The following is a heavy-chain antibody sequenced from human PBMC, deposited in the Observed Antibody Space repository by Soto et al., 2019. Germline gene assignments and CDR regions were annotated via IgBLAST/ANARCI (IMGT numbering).Heavy chain of an antibody. CDR3: ARVGSSGWSPDY. D-gene: IGHD6-19*01. CDR2: IFYTGST. CDR1: GGSISGHY. J-gene: IGHJ4*02. Sequence: SETLSLTCTVSGGSISGHYWIWIRQSPGKGLEWIGYIFYTGSTNYNPSLKSRVTLSVDTSKNQFSLRLSSVTAADTAVYYCARVGSSGWSPDYWGQGTLVTVSS. V-gene: IGHV4-59*11.